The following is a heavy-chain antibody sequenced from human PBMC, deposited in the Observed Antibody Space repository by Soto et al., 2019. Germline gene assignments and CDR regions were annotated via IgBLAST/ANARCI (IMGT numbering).Heavy chain of an antibody. J-gene: IGHJ3*02. CDR3: VKALKSTASGSRAFDI. V-gene: IGHV3-64D*08. CDR2: ISSNGGST. Sequence: PGGSLRLSCSASGFTFSSYAMHWVRQAPGKGLEYVSAISSNGGSTYDADSVKGRFTISRDNSKNTLYLQMSSLRPEDTAVYYCVKALKSTASGSRAFDIWGQGTMVT. CDR1: GFTFSSYA. D-gene: IGHD6-13*01.